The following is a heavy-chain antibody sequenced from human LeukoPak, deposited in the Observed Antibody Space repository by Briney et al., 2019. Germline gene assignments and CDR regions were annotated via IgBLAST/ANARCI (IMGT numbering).Heavy chain of an antibody. J-gene: IGHJ4*02. CDR2: LHPDGSSTT. D-gene: IGHD4-17*01. V-gene: IGHV3-7*01. CDR3: ARDPHYGALDY. Sequence: AGSLRLSCAASGFSFSSTWVSWVRQAPGKGLEWVADLHPDGSSTTYYVDCVKGRFTVSRDNAKNLGYLQMNNLRVEETAIYYCARDPHYGALDYWGQGIRVTVSS. CDR1: GFSFSSTW.